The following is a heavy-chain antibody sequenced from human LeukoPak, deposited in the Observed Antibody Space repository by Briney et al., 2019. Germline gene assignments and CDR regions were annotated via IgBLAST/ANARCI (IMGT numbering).Heavy chain of an antibody. V-gene: IGHV4-59*01. Sequence: SETLSLTCTVSGGFISSYYWSWIRQPPGKGLEWIGYISYSGSTNYNPSLKSRVTISVDTSKNQFSLKLSSVTAADTAVYYCARGPRYDSSGCFLDYWGQGTLVTVSS. CDR1: GGFISSYY. D-gene: IGHD3-22*01. CDR3: ARGPRYDSSGCFLDY. CDR2: ISYSGST. J-gene: IGHJ4*02.